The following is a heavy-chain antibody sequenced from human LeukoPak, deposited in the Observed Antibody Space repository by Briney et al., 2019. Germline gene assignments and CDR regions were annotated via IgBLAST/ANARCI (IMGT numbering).Heavy chain of an antibody. D-gene: IGHD1-26*01. V-gene: IGHV5-10-1*01. CDR1: GYSFTNYW. Sequence: GESLKISCKGSGYSFTNYWISWVRQMPGKGLEWMGRIDPSDSYTNYSPSFQGHVTISADKSISTAYLQWSSLKASDTAMYYCAGGELGLMSDYWAREPWSPSPQ. CDR2: IDPSDSYT. J-gene: IGHJ4*02. CDR3: AGGELGLMSDY.